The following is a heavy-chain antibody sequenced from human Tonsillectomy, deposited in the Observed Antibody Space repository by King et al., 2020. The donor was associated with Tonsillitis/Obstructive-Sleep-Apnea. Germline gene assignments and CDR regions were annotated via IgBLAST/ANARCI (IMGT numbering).Heavy chain of an antibody. J-gene: IGHJ6*03. CDR2: IYYSGST. CDR3: ARAREQHLDYYYYYLDV. D-gene: IGHD6-13*01. Sequence: VPLQESGPGLVKPSETLSLTCTVSGGSISSYYWSWIRQPPGKGLEWIGYIYYSGSTNYNPSLKSRVTISVDTSKNQFSLKLSSVTAADTAVYYCARAREQHLDYYYYYLDVWGKGTTVTVSS. CDR1: GGSISSYY. V-gene: IGHV4-59*01.